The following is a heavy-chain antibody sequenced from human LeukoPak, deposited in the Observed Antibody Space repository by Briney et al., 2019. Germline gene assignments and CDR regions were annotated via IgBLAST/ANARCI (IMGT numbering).Heavy chain of an antibody. V-gene: IGHV3-23*01. Sequence: GGSLRLSCAASGFTVSSNYMSWVRQALGKGLEWVSAISGSGGSTYYADSVKGRFTISRDNSKNTLYLQMNSLRAEDTAVYYCAKKWSGDYDSSGINDAFDIWGQGTMVTVSS. CDR2: ISGSGGST. CDR3: AKKWSGDYDSSGINDAFDI. J-gene: IGHJ3*02. D-gene: IGHD3-22*01. CDR1: GFTVSSNY.